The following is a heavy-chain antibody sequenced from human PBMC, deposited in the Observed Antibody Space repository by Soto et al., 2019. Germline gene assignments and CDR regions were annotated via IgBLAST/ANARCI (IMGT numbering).Heavy chain of an antibody. CDR3: ARDGDYFGSGSPPLLSK. CDR2: IYYSGST. J-gene: IGHJ4*02. D-gene: IGHD3-10*01. V-gene: IGHV4-31*03. CDR1: GGSITSGGYC. Sequence: QVQLRESGPGLVKPSQTLSLTCTVSGGSITSGGYCWTWIRQHPVKGLEWMGHIYYSGSTSYNPSLKSRVTISIDTSKNQFSLKLTSVTAADTAVHYCARDGDYFGSGSPPLLSKWGQGTLVTVSS.